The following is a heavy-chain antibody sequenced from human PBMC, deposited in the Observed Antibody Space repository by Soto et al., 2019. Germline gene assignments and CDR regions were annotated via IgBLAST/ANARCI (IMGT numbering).Heavy chain of an antibody. CDR1: GFTFSSYG. CDR3: AREYSSGWYRYFDY. CDR2: IWYDGRNK. Sequence: QVQLVESGGGVVQPGRSLRLSCAASGFTFSSYGMHWVRQAPGKGLEWVAVIWYDGRNKYYADSVKGRFTISRDNSKNTLYLQMNSLRAEDTAVYYCAREYSSGWYRYFDYWGQGTLVTVSS. V-gene: IGHV3-33*01. J-gene: IGHJ4*02. D-gene: IGHD6-19*01.